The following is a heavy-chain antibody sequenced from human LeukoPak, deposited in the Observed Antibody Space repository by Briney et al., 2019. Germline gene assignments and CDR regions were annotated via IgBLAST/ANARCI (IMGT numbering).Heavy chain of an antibody. V-gene: IGHV4-34*01. CDR1: GGSFSGYY. Sequence: SETLSLTCAVYGGSFSGYYWSWIRQPPGKGLEWIGEINHSGSTNYNPSLKSRVTISVDTSKNQFSLKLSSVTAADTAVYYCARGRGYSSSWYFYFDTWGQGTMVTVSS. J-gene: IGHJ3*02. D-gene: IGHD6-13*01. CDR2: INHSGST. CDR3: ARGRGYSSSWYFYFDT.